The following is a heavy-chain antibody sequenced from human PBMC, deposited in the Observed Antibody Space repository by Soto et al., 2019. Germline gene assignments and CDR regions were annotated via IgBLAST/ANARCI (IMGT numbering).Heavy chain of an antibody. J-gene: IGHJ6*02. V-gene: IGHV2-5*01. CDR2: IYSNDDK. Sequence: SGPPVVNPTRTRTLPCTFSGFSLRPSSGGVGWVRQPPGKGLEWLALIYSNDDKRFSTSLKSRLAITKDTSKNQIVLTMTNMDPVDTAAYDCTHMRCSGLYGMDVWGQGTTVTVSS. D-gene: IGHD3-10*02. CDR3: THMRCSGLYGMDV. CDR1: GFSLRPSSGG.